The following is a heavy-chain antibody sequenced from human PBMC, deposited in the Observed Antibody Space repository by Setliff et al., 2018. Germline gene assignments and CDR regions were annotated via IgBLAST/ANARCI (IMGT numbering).Heavy chain of an antibody. V-gene: IGHV4-4*07. Sequence: PSETLSLTCTVSGGSLSSDYWSWIRQSAGKGLEWIGRVYNSGTTYNAFFASRVTMSIDTSKNQFSLNLNSVTAADTALYYCAKESLAINTRWFDPWGQGILVTVSS. CDR3: AKESLAINTRWFDP. J-gene: IGHJ5*02. CDR2: VYNSGT. CDR1: GGSLSSDY. D-gene: IGHD3-3*02.